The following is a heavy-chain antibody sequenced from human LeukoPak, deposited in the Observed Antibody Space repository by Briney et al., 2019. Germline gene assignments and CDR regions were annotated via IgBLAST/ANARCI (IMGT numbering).Heavy chain of an antibody. J-gene: IGHJ6*02. CDR2: IYSGGST. D-gene: IGHD3-22*01. CDR3: ARDGAPDSSGYYYYGMDV. CDR1: GFTVSSNY. Sequence: GGSLRLSCAASGFTVSSNYMGWVRQAPGKGLEWVSVIYSGGSTYYADSVKGRFTISRDNSKNTLYLQMNGLRAEDTAVYYCARDGAPDSSGYYYYGMDVWGQGTTVTVSS. V-gene: IGHV3-53*01.